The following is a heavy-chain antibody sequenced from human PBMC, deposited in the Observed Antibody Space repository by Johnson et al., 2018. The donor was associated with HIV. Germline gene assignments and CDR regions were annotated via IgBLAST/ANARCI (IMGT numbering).Heavy chain of an antibody. J-gene: IGHJ3*02. V-gene: IGHV3-66*01. CDR2: IYSGGST. CDR1: GFNVSSNY. CDR3: AREGGQWLVLVDAFDI. D-gene: IGHD6-19*01. Sequence: VQLVESGGGLVQPGGSLRLSCAASGFNVSSNYMSWVRQAPGKGLAWVSVIYSGGSTYYADSVKGRFTSARDNSKNTLYLQMNSLRAEDTAVYYCAREGGQWLVLVDAFDIWGQGTMVTVSS.